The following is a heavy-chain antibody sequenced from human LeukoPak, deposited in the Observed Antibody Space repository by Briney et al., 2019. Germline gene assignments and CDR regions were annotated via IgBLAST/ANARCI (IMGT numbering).Heavy chain of an antibody. J-gene: IGHJ4*02. D-gene: IGHD6-19*01. Sequence: SQTLSLTCVVSGDSVSSKSGAWNWIRQSPSRGLEWLGRTYYRSKWYNDYAESMEGRMTISQDTSKNQYSLHLNSVTPDDTAVYYCARDFGTTGWHTFDYWGQGTLVTVSS. CDR3: ARDFGTTGWHTFDY. V-gene: IGHV6-1*01. CDR2: TYYRSKWYN. CDR1: GDSVSSKSGA.